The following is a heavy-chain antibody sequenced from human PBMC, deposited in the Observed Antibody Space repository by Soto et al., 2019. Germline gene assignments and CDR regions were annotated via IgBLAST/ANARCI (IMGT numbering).Heavy chain of an antibody. CDR3: ARRIPFGYGMDV. V-gene: IGHV3-64*01. D-gene: IGHD2-21*01. Sequence: EVQLVESGGGLVQPGGSLRLSCAASGFTFSSYAMHWVRQAPGKGLECVSAITSNGGNTDYASSVKGRFTISRDNSTNTLYLQMGSLRAEDMAVYYCARRIPFGYGMDVWGQGTTVTVSS. CDR1: GFTFSSYA. CDR2: ITSNGGNT. J-gene: IGHJ6*02.